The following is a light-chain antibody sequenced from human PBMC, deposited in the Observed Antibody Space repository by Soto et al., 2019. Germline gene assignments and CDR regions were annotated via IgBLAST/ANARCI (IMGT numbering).Light chain of an antibody. V-gene: IGLV1-51*01. J-gene: IGLJ2*01. CDR2: DNT. Sequence: QSVLTQPPSMSAAPGQKVTISCSGSNSNIGKNYVSWYQQLPGAAPKLLIYDNTERPSGIPDRFSGSKSGTSATLAITGLQTGDEADYYCGTWDTSRSTLLFGGGTKVTVL. CDR3: GTWDTSRSTLL. CDR1: NSNIGKNY.